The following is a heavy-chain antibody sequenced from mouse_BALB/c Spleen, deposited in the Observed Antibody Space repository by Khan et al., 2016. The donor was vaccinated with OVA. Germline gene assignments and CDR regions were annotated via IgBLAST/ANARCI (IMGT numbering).Heavy chain of an antibody. CDR3: ATSSKCVSNLYAVDY. Sequence: DLVKPGASVKLSCKAAGYTFTSYWINWIKQRPGQGLEWVGHIGPGSGNTYYNEIFKGKATLTVDTSSSTAYIQLSSLSSEDSAVYCCATSSKCVSNLYAVDYWGQGTSVTVSS. CDR2: IGPGSGNT. D-gene: IGHD2-5*01. V-gene: IGHV1S41*01. J-gene: IGHJ4*01. CDR1: GYTFTSYW.